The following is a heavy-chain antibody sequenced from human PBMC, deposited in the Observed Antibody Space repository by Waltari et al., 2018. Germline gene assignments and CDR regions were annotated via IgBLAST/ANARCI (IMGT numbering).Heavy chain of an antibody. CDR2: RSPGGSAK. Sequence: EVQLVESGGGLVQPGESLRLSCGASGFTFSSYWMSWVRQAPGEGLEWVVNRSPGGSAKDYGDSVRGRFTVSRDNAQDSMYLHVNSLRAEDTAIYYCSINDAWSFRVWGQGTLVTVSS. J-gene: IGHJ1*01. V-gene: IGHV3-7*03. CDR3: SINDAWSFRV. CDR1: GFTFSSYW. D-gene: IGHD1-26*01.